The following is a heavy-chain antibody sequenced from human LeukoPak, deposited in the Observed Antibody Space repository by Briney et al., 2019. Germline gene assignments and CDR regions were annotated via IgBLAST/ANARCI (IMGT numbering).Heavy chain of an antibody. CDR1: GGSISNYY. CDR2: IHYSGST. J-gene: IGHJ4*02. CDR3: AGPLISSYRYTFDF. D-gene: IGHD3-16*02. V-gene: IGHV4-59*08. Sequence: SETLSLSCTVSGGSISNYYWRWIRQPPGKGLEWIGYIHYSGSTSYNPSLKSRVTISEDTSKNQFSLKLSSVTAADTAVYYCAGPLISSYRYTFDFWGQGTLVTVSS.